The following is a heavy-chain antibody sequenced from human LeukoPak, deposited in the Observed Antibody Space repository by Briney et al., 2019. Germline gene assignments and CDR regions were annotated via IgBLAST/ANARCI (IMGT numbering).Heavy chain of an antibody. Sequence: SETLSLTCTVSGGSISSYYWSWIRQPPGKGLEWIGYIYYSGSTNYNPSLKSRVTISVDTSKNQFSLKLSSVTAADTAVYYCARSMRIVVVTAFDYWGQGTLVTVSS. CDR2: IYYSGST. J-gene: IGHJ4*02. CDR1: GGSISSYY. CDR3: ARSMRIVVVTAFDY. D-gene: IGHD2-21*02. V-gene: IGHV4-59*08.